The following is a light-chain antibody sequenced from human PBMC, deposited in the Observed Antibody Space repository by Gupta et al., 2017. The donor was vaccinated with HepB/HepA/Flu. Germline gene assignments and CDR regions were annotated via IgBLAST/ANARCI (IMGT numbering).Light chain of an antibody. J-gene: IGLJ2*01. V-gene: IGLV1-44*01. Sequence: QSVLTPPPSASGTPGQRVTISCSGSSSNIGSNTVNWYQQLPGTAPKLLIYSNNQRPSGVPDRFSGSKSGTSASLAIIGLQAEDEADYYCAAWDDSLNGVVFGGGTKLTVL. CDR1: SSNIGSNT. CDR2: SNN. CDR3: AAWDDSLNGVV.